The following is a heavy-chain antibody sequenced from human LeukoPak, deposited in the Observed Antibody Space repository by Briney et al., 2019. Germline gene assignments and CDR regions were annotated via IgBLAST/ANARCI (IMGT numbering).Heavy chain of an antibody. CDR1: GFTFSSYW. J-gene: IGHJ5*02. Sequence: PGGSLRLSCAASGFTFSSYWMSWVRQAPGKGLEWVANIKQDGSEKYYVDSVKGRFTISRDNAKNSLYLQMNSLRAEDTAVYYCARDKRRQQLVLWFDPWGQGTLVTVSS. CDR3: ARDKRRQQLVLWFDP. CDR2: IKQDGSEK. D-gene: IGHD6-13*01. V-gene: IGHV3-7*01.